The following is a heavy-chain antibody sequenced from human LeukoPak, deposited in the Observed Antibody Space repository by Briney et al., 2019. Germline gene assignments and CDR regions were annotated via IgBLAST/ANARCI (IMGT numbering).Heavy chain of an antibody. J-gene: IGHJ4*02. CDR1: GFTFSSYA. CDR2: IWYDGSNK. Sequence: GGSLRLSCAASGFTFSSYAITWVRQAPGKGLEWVAVIWYDGSNKYYADSVKGRFTISRDNSKNTLYLQMNSLRAEDTAVYYCAREMDTAMDYWGQGTLVTVSS. CDR3: AREMDTAMDY. D-gene: IGHD5-18*01. V-gene: IGHV3-33*08.